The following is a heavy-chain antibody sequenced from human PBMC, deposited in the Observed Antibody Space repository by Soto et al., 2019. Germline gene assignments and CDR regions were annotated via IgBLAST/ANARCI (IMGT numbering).Heavy chain of an antibody. D-gene: IGHD2-2*01. V-gene: IGHV6-1*01. J-gene: IGHJ6*02. CDR1: GDSVSSNSAA. CDR3: AREGYCSSTSCYSYYYYYYGMDV. Sequence: SQTLSLTCAISGDSVSSNSAAWNWIRQSPSRGLEWLGRTYYRSKWYNDYAVSVKSRITINPDTSKNQFSLQLNSVTPEDTAVYYCAREGYCSSTSCYSYYYYYYGMDVWGQGITVTVSS. CDR2: TYYRSKWYN.